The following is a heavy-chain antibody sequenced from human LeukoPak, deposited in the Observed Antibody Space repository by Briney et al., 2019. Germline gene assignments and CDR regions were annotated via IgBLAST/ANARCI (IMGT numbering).Heavy chain of an antibody. D-gene: IGHD5-12*01. CDR3: VRGGCRGFDYEY. Sequence: GGFLRLSCAASGFTFSTYSMNWLRLAPGKGLEWVSSISPDSNYKYYVDSVKGRFTISRDNAKSSLYLQMNSLRAEDTAVYYCVRGGCRGFDYEYWGQGTLVTVSS. CDR2: ISPDSNYK. V-gene: IGHV3-21*01. J-gene: IGHJ4*02. CDR1: GFTFSTYS.